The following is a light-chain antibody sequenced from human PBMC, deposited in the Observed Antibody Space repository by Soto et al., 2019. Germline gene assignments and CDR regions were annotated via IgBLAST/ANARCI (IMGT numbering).Light chain of an antibody. V-gene: IGKV4-1*01. CDR2: WAS. CDR3: QQYYTSPLT. Sequence: DIEMTQSPESLAVSLGEMATINCKSNQSLLYRSNNRNYLAWYQQKPRQPPRLLVHWASTRESGVPDRFSGSGSETDFTLTISGLQAEDVAVYYCQQYYTSPLTFGPGTKVHLK. J-gene: IGKJ3*01. CDR1: QSLLYRSNNRNY.